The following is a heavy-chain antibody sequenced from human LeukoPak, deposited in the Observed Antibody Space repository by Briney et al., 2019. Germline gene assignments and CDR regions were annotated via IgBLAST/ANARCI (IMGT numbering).Heavy chain of an antibody. CDR2: INSDGSST. CDR3: ARGRRGIITDY. J-gene: IGHJ4*02. Sequence: GGSLRLSCAASGFTFSSYWMHWVRQAPGKGLVWVSRINSDGSSTSYADSVKGRFTISRDNAKNTLYLQMNSLRAEDTAVYYCARGRRGIITDYWGQGTLVTVSS. V-gene: IGHV3-74*01. CDR1: GFTFSSYW. D-gene: IGHD3-16*01.